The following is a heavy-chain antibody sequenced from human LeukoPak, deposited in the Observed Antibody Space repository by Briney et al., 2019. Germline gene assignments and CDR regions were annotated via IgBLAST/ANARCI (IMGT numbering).Heavy chain of an antibody. Sequence: SETLSLTCAVFGGSFSGYHWTWIRQPPGKGLEWMGEVDHSGSTKYNSSLMSRVTISVDTSKNHYSLKLRSVTAADTAVYYCARRPDTSRNTVLGVRDYYFYMDVWGKGTTVTVSS. CDR3: ARRPDTSRNTVLGVRDYYFYMDV. V-gene: IGHV4-34*01. CDR1: GGSFSGYH. D-gene: IGHD2/OR15-2a*01. J-gene: IGHJ6*03. CDR2: VDHSGST.